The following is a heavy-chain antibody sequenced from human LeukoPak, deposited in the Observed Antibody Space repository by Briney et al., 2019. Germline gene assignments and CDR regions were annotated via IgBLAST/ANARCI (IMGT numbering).Heavy chain of an antibody. Sequence: PEASVKVSFTASGYTFTGYYMQWVRQAPGQGLEWMGWINSNSGGTNYAQKFQGRVTMTRDTSISTPYMELRRLRSDDTAVYYCARDPSGLVGATDYWGQGTLVTVSS. CDR2: INSNSGGT. CDR1: GYTFTGYY. CDR3: ARDPSGLVGATDY. V-gene: IGHV1-2*02. D-gene: IGHD1-26*01. J-gene: IGHJ4*02.